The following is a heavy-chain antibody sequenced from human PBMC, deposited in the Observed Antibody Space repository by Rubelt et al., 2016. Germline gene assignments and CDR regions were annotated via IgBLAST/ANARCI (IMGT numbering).Heavy chain of an antibody. CDR2: MNPNSGNT. V-gene: IGHV1-8*01. D-gene: IGHD6-25*01. Sequence: QVQLVQSGAEVKKPGASVKVSCKASGYTFTSYDINWVRQATGQGLEWMGWMNPNSGNTGYAQKFQGRVTMNRNTSVSTAYMELSSLGSEDTAVYYCARDAAGYYYMDVWGKGTTVTVSS. J-gene: IGHJ6*03. CDR1: GYTFTSYD. CDR3: ARDAAGYYYMDV.